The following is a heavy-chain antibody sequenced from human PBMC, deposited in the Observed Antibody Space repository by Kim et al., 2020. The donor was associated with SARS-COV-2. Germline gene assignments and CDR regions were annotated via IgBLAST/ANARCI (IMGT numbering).Heavy chain of an antibody. J-gene: IGHJ6*02. V-gene: IGHV1-69*13. D-gene: IGHD2-2*02. Sequence: SVKVSCKASGGTFSSYAISWVRQAPGQGLEWMGGIIPIFGTANYAQKFQGRVTITADESTSTAYMELSSLRPEDTAVYYCARDRNPDIVVVPAAIQSYYYGMDVWGQGTTVTVSS. CDR1: GGTFSSYA. CDR3: ARDRNPDIVVVPAAIQSYYYGMDV. CDR2: IIPIFGTA.